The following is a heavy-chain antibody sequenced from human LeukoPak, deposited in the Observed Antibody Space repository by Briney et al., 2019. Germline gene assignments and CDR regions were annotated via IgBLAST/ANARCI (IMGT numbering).Heavy chain of an antibody. CDR1: GFTFSSYA. CDR3: AKSVGQWLVVVVYFDY. CDR2: ISGSGGST. Sequence: PGGSLRLSCAASGFTFSSYAMSWVRQAPGKGLEWVSAISGSGGSTYYADSVKGRFTISRDNSKNTLYLQMNSLRAEDTAVYYCAKSVGQWLVVVVYFDYWGQGTLVTVSS. J-gene: IGHJ4*02. D-gene: IGHD6-19*01. V-gene: IGHV3-23*01.